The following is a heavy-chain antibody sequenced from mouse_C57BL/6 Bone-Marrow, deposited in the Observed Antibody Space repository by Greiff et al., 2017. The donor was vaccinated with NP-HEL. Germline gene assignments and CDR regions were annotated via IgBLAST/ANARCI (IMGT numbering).Heavy chain of an antibody. J-gene: IGHJ3*01. CDR2: IRNKANNHAT. CDR1: GFTFSDAW. D-gene: IGHD1-1*01. Sequence: EVKVEESGGGLVQPGGSMKLSCAASGFTFSDAWMDWVRQSPEKGLEWVAEIRNKANNHATYYAESVKGRFTISRDDSKSSVYLQMNSLRAEDTGIYYCTRRSIYYYGSSPSWFAYWGQGTLVTVSA. V-gene: IGHV6-6*01. CDR3: TRRSIYYYGSSPSWFAY.